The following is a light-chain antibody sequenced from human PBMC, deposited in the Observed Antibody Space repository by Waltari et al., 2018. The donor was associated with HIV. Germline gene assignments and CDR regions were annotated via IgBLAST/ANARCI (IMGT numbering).Light chain of an antibody. CDR1: SSDVGGYNY. J-gene: IGLJ3*02. CDR3: CSYAATSFWV. V-gene: IGLV2-11*01. Sequence: QSALTQPRSVSGSPGQSVTISCTGTSSDVGGYNYVSWYQQYPGKAPKVIIHDVSNRPSGVPDRFSGSKSGNTASLTISGLQVEDEADYYCCSYAATSFWVFGGGTKLTVL. CDR2: DVS.